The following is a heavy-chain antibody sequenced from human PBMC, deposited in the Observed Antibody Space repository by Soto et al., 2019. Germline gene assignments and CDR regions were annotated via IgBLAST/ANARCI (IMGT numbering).Heavy chain of an antibody. D-gene: IGHD2-2*01. CDR1: GGSISSYY. CDR2: IYYSGST. V-gene: IGHV4-59*01. CDR3: AVPPVPFYMDV. J-gene: IGHJ6*03. Sequence: SETLCLTCTVSGGSISSYYWSWIRQPPGKGLEWIGYIYYSGSTNYNPSLKSRVTISVDTSKNQFSLKLRSLRSDDTAVYYCAVPPVPFYMDVWGKGTTVTVSS.